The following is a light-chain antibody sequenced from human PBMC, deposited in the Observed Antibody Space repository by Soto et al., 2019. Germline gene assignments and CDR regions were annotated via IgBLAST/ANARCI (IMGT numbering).Light chain of an antibody. V-gene: IGLV1-47*02. CDR3: AAWDDSLSGPV. CDR2: TND. CDR1: SSNIGRNP. Sequence: QSVLTQPPSASGTPGQRVTISCSGSSSNIGRNPVYWYQQVPGTSPKLLFYTNDQRPSGVPDRFSGSKSGTSASLAISGLRSEDEADYYCAAWDDSLSGPVFGGGTKLTVL. J-gene: IGLJ3*02.